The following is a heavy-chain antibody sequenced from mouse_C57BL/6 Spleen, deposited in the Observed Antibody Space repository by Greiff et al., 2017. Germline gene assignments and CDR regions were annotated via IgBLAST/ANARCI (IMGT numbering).Heavy chain of an antibody. D-gene: IGHD1-1*01. J-gene: IGHJ2*01. CDR2: IYPGDGDT. V-gene: IGHV1-80*01. CDR1: GYAFSSYW. CDR3: ARWNYGSSYDY. Sequence: VQLQQSGAELVKPGASVKISCKASGYAFSSYWMNWVQQRPGKGLEWIGQIYPGDGDTNYNGKFKGKATLTADKSSSTAYMQLSSLTSEDSAVYFCARWNYGSSYDYWGQGTTLTVSS.